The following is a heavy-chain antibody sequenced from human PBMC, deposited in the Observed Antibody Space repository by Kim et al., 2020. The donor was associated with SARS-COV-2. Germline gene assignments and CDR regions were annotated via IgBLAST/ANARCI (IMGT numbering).Heavy chain of an antibody. D-gene: IGHD6-13*01. Sequence: ASVKVSCKASGYTFTSYAMHWVRQAPGQRLEWMGWINAGNGNTKYSQKFQGRVTITRDTSASTAYMELNSLRSEDTAVYYCARGGTYSSSWSEVPAVYYYYRMDVWGQGTTVTVSS. V-gene: IGHV1-3*01. CDR2: INAGNGNT. J-gene: IGHJ6*02. CDR3: ARGGTYSSSWSEVPAVYYYYRMDV. CDR1: GYTFTSYA.